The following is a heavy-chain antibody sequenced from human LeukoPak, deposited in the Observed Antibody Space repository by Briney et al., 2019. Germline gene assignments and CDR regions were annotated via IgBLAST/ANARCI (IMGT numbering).Heavy chain of an antibody. Sequence: GGSLRLSCAASGFTFDSYAMSWVRQAPGKGLEWVSVISGSGASTYYADSVKGRFSISRDNSKNTLYLQMNSLRAGDTAVYYCAKARYGDGRGVDYWGQGTLVTVSS. CDR3: AKARYGDGRGVDY. CDR1: GFTFDSYA. V-gene: IGHV3-23*01. CDR2: ISGSGAST. J-gene: IGHJ4*02. D-gene: IGHD4-17*01.